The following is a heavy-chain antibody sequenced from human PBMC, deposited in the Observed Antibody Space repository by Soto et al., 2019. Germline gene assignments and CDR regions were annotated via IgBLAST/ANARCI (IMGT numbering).Heavy chain of an antibody. CDR3: ARAPLVIPHIMNFGEASPGVLDY. CDR1: GYSFIDHY. CDR2: FNPNNGAT. Sequence: QVQLVQSGAEVKNPGASLKVSCKTSGYSFIDHYTHWVRQAPGQGLEWMGWFNPNNGATHVAQKFKYRIIMTRDTSIKTAYMELSGLTPDDTAVYYCARAPLVIPHIMNFGEASPGVLDYWGQGTLVTVSS. V-gene: IGHV1-2*02. D-gene: IGHD3-3*01. J-gene: IGHJ4*02.